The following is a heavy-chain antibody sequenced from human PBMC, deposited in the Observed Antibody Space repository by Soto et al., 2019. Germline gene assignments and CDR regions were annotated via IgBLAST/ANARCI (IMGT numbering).Heavy chain of an antibody. Sequence: EVQLLESGGGLVQPGGSLSLSCAASGFTFSSYAMSWVRQTPGKGLEWVAGISGSGGATYYADAVKGRLNSSRDNSHNTLYRQNDSLRAEDTAVYYCAKDLGPPVSSHYTYRYFDVWGRGTLVTVSS. J-gene: IGHJ2*01. CDR2: ISGSGGAT. CDR3: AKDLGPPVSSHYTYRYFDV. D-gene: IGHD3-3*01. CDR1: GFTFSSYA. V-gene: IGHV3-23*01.